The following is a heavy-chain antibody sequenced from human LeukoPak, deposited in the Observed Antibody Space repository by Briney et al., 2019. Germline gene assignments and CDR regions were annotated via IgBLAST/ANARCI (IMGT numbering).Heavy chain of an antibody. Sequence: SETLSLTCTVSGGSISSFYWSCIRHPPGEGLGWIGYIYYIGSINYNSSLKSRVTISVDTSKNQFSLKLSSVTASDTALYYCARHGPFIAVAAASPFDCWGQGTLVTVSS. CDR1: GGSISSFY. V-gene: IGHV4-59*08. CDR2: IYYIGSI. CDR3: ARHGPFIAVAAASPFDC. J-gene: IGHJ4*02. D-gene: IGHD6-19*01.